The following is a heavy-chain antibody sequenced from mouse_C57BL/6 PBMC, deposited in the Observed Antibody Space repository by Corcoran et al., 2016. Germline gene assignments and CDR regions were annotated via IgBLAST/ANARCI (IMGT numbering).Heavy chain of an antibody. CDR2: IYPRSGNT. J-gene: IGHJ4*01. V-gene: IGHV1-81*01. CDR3: ARTHYGSSPSAMDY. D-gene: IGHD1-1*01. CDR1: GYTFTSHG. Sequence: QVQLQQSGAELARPGASVKLSCKASGYTFTSHGISWVKQRTGQGLEWIGEIYPRSGNTYYNEKFKGKATLTADKSSSTAYMELRSLTSEDSAVYFCARTHYGSSPSAMDYWGQGTSVTVSS.